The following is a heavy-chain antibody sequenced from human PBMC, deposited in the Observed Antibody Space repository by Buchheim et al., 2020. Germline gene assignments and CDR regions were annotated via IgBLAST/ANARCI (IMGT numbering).Heavy chain of an antibody. CDR3: ARDPFYGGNHFPDY. Sequence: QVQLVESGGGVVQPGRSLRLSCAASGFTFSSYGMHWVRQAPGKGLEWVAVIWYDGSNKYYADSVKGRFTISRDNSKNTLYLQMNSLRAEDTAVYYCARDPFYGGNHFPDYWGQGTL. D-gene: IGHD4-23*01. CDR2: IWYDGSNK. J-gene: IGHJ4*02. V-gene: IGHV3-33*01. CDR1: GFTFSSYG.